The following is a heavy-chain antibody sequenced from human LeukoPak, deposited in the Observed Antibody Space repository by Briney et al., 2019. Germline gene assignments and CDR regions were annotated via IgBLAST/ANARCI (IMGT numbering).Heavy chain of an antibody. D-gene: IGHD3-22*01. CDR3: ARVRQSGGRYYYDSSGYYGSVLSWWFDP. J-gene: IGHJ5*02. V-gene: IGHV4-39*07. Sequence: SETLSLTCTVSGGSISSSSYYWGWIRQPPGKGLEWIGRIYTSGSTNYNPSLKSRVTISVDTSKNQFSLKLSSVTAADTAVYYCARVRQSGGRYYYDSSGYYGSVLSWWFDPWGQGTLVTVSS. CDR1: GGSISSSSYY. CDR2: IYTSGST.